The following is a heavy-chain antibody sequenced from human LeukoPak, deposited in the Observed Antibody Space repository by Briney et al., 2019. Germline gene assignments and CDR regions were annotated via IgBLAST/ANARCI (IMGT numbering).Heavy chain of an antibody. CDR2: ISGDSASK. J-gene: IGHJ3*02. V-gene: IGHV3-21*01. CDR3: AKYQTGTWTSYDSSDI. Sequence: GGSLRLSCAASGFTFSSPGMNWVRQAPGKGLEWVSSISGDSASKFYADSVRGRFTISRDNAKNSLYLQMNRLRAEDTAVYYCAKYQTGTWTSYDSSDIWGQGTLVTVSS. CDR1: GFTFSSPG. D-gene: IGHD1-7*01.